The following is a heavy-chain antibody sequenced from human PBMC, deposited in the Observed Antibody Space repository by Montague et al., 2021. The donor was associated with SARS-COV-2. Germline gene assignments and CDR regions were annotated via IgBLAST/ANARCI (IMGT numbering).Heavy chain of an antibody. CDR1: GGSISSYY. CDR3: ARGFDY. Sequence: SETLSPTCTVSGGSISSYYWSWIRQPPGKGLEWIGYIYYSGSTNYNPSLKSRVTISVDTSKNQFSLKLSSVTTADTAVYYCARGFDYWGQGTLVTVSS. J-gene: IGHJ4*02. CDR2: IYYSGST. V-gene: IGHV4-59*08.